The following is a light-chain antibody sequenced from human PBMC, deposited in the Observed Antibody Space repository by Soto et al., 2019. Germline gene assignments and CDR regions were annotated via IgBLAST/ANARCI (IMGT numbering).Light chain of an antibody. CDR3: CSYAGSSNYV. CDR1: TSNIGTFYL. Sequence: QSALTQPASVSGSPGQSITISCTGATSNIGTFYLVSWYQQHPGRAPKLMIFEVTKRPSGVSDRFSGSKSGNTASLTISGLQAEDEADYYCCSYAGSSNYVFGTGTKLTVL. V-gene: IGLV2-23*02. J-gene: IGLJ1*01. CDR2: EVT.